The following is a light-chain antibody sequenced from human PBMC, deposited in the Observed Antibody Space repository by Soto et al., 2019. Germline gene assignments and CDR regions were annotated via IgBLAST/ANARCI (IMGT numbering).Light chain of an antibody. V-gene: IGKV4-1*01. CDR2: WAS. CDR3: QQYYTTPPLT. J-gene: IGKJ4*01. CDR1: QSVLYSSNNKNY. Sequence: DIVMTQSPDSLAVSLGERATINCKSSQSVLYSSNNKNYLAWYQQKPGQPPKLLIYWASTRESGLPDRFSGSGSGTDFTLTISSLQDEDVAVYYCQQYYTTPPLTFGGGTKVEIK.